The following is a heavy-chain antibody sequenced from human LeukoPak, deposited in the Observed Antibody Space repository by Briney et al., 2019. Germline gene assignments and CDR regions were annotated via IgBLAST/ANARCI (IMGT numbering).Heavy chain of an antibody. J-gene: IGHJ4*02. CDR3: ARGDPYSSSPFDY. V-gene: IGHV4-61*08. CDR1: GGSISSGDYY. D-gene: IGHD6-6*01. CDR2: IYYSGST. Sequence: SQTLSLTCTVSGGSISSGDYYWSWIRQPPGKGLEWIGYIYYSGSTNYNPSLKSRVTISVDTSKNQFSLKLSSVTAADTAVYYCARGDPYSSSPFDYWGQGTLVTVSS.